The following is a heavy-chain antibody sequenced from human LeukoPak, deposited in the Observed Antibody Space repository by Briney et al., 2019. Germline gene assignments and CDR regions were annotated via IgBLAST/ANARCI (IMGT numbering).Heavy chain of an antibody. D-gene: IGHD3-10*01. CDR2: INPNSGGT. Sequence: ASVKVSCKASGYTFTGYYMHWVRQAPGQGLEWMGWINPNSGGTNYAQKFQGRVTMTRDTSISTAYMELSRLRSDDTAVYYCARGWEVTMVRDPFDYWGQGTLVTVSS. CDR3: ARGWEVTMVRDPFDY. J-gene: IGHJ4*02. CDR1: GYTFTGYY. V-gene: IGHV1-2*02.